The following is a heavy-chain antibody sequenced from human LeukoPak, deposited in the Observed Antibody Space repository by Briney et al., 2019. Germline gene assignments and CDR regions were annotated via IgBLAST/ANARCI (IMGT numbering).Heavy chain of an antibody. J-gene: IGHJ4*02. CDR3: ARGFEDWGSHFDY. D-gene: IGHD7-27*01. CDR2: ISWNSGSI. Sequence: GGSLRLSCAASGFTFDDYAMHWVRHTPGKGLEWVSGISWNSGSIGYADSVKGRFTISRDNAKNSLYLQMNSLRAEDTAVYYCARGFEDWGSHFDYWGQGTLVTVSS. V-gene: IGHV3-9*01. CDR1: GFTFDDYA.